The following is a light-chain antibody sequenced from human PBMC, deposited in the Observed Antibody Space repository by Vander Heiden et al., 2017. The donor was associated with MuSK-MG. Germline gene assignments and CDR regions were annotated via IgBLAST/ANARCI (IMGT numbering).Light chain of an antibody. Sequence: VMTQSPLSLPVTPGEPASISCRSSESLLHSSGNNYLDWYVQKPGQSPQLLIYVASNRASGVPDRFSGSGSGTDFTLKISSVEAEDVGVYYCRQALQTPSTFGHGTKVEIK. V-gene: IGKV2-28*01. CDR1: ESLLHSSGNNY. CDR2: VAS. J-gene: IGKJ3*01. CDR3: RQALQTPST.